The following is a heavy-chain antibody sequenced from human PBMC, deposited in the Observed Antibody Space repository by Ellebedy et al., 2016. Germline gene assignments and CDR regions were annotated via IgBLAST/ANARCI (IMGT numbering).Heavy chain of an antibody. Sequence: GESLKISXAASGFTFSSYWMSWVRQAPGKGLEWVANIKQDGSEKYYVDSVKGRFTISRDNAKNSLYLQMNSLRDEDTAVYYCARRFGVVVAATAWFDPWGQGTLVTVSS. J-gene: IGHJ5*02. CDR1: GFTFSSYW. V-gene: IGHV3-7*01. D-gene: IGHD2-15*01. CDR3: ARRFGVVVAATAWFDP. CDR2: IKQDGSEK.